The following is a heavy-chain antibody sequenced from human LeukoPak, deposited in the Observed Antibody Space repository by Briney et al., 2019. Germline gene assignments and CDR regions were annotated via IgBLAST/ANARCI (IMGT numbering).Heavy chain of an antibody. J-gene: IGHJ3*02. D-gene: IGHD6-19*01. Sequence: GGSLRLSCAASGFTFSNYEMNWVRQAPGKGLEWVSYISRSSGSSIYYADSVKGRFTISRDNAKNSLYLQMNSLRAEDTAVYYCARVAVAATGAFDIWGQGTMVTVSS. CDR3: ARVAVAATGAFDI. CDR1: GFTFSNYE. CDR2: ISRSSGSSI. V-gene: IGHV3-48*03.